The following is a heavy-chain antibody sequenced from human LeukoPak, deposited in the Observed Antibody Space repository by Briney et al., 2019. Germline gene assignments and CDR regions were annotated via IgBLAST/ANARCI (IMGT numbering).Heavy chain of an antibody. V-gene: IGHV3-11*04. CDR2: ISSSGGTI. CDR1: GFTFSDYY. J-gene: IGHJ6*03. CDR3: ARRVNYYDSSGSKTYYYYYRDV. Sequence: GGSLRLSCAASGFTFSDYYMSWIRQAPGKGLEWVSYISSSGGTIYYADSMKGRFTISRDNAKNSLYLQMNSLRADDTAVYYCARRVNYYDSSGSKTYYYYYRDVWGKGTTVTVSS. D-gene: IGHD3-22*01.